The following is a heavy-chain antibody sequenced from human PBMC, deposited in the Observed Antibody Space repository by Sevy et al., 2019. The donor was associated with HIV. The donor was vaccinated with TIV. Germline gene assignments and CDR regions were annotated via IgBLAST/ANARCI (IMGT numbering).Heavy chain of an antibody. Sequence: SETLSLTCAVYVGSFSGYYWSWIRQPPGKGLEWIGEINHSGSTNYNPSLKSRVTISVDTSKNQFSLKLSSVTAADTAVYYCARGLHCSGGSCYYYGMDVWGQGTTVTVSS. CDR1: VGSFSGYY. V-gene: IGHV4-34*01. CDR3: ARGLHCSGGSCYYYGMDV. CDR2: INHSGST. D-gene: IGHD2-15*01. J-gene: IGHJ6*02.